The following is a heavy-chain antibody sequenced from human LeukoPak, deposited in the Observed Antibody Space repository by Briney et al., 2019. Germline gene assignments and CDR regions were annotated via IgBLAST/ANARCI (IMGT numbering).Heavy chain of an antibody. CDR2: ISSSSSYI. Sequence: GGSLRLSCAASGFTFSSYAMSWVRQMPGKGLEWVSSISSSSSYIYYADSVKGRFTISRDNAKNSLYLQMNSLRAEDTAVYYCAAWYGAAGTGSPDYWGQGTLVTVSS. CDR1: GFTFSSYA. J-gene: IGHJ4*02. CDR3: AAWYGAAGTGSPDY. V-gene: IGHV3-21*01. D-gene: IGHD6-13*01.